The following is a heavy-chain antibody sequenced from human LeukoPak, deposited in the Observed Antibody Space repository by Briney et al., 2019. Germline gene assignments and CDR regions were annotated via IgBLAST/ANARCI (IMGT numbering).Heavy chain of an antibody. Sequence: ASVKVSCKASGYTFTGYYMHWVRQAPGQGLEWMGWINPNSGGTNYAQKFQGRVTMTRATSISTAYMELSRLRSDDTAVYYCARGCPMSGCLDYWGQGTLVTVSS. J-gene: IGHJ4*02. CDR2: INPNSGGT. CDR1: GYTFTGYY. CDR3: ARGCPMSGCLDY. V-gene: IGHV1-2*02. D-gene: IGHD6-19*01.